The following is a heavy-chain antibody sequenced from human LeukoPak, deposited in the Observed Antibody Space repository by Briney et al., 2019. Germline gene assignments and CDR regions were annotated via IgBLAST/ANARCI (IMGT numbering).Heavy chain of an antibody. D-gene: IGHD6-13*01. V-gene: IGHV1-2*02. Sequence: ASVKVSCKASGYTFTGYYMHWVRQAPGQGLEWMGWINLNSGGTNYAQKFQGRVTMTRDTSISTAYMELSRLRSDDTAVYYCARDTGIAAAGIHFDHWGQGTLVTVSS. J-gene: IGHJ4*02. CDR1: GYTFTGYY. CDR2: INLNSGGT. CDR3: ARDTGIAAAGIHFDH.